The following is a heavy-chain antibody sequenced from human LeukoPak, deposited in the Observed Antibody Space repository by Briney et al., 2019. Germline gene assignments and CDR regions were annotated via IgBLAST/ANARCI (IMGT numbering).Heavy chain of an antibody. J-gene: IGHJ6*02. CDR3: ARDCGYSYGTWGYYYYYYGMDV. V-gene: IGHV1-69*04. CDR1: GGTFSSYA. CDR2: IIPILGIA. Sequence: GASVKVSCKASGGTFSSYAISWVRQAPGQELEWMGRIIPILGIANYAQKFQGRVTITADKSTSTAYMELSSLRSEDTAMYYCARDCGYSYGTWGYYYYYYGMDVWGQGTTVTVSS. D-gene: IGHD5-18*01.